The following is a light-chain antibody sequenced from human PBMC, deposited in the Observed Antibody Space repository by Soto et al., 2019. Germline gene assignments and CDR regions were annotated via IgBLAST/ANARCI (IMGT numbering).Light chain of an antibody. CDR3: DSWDNSLSVVL. V-gene: IGLV1-51*01. CDR2: DNY. J-gene: IGLJ2*01. Sequence: QSVLTQPPSVSAAPGQRVTIPRSGSSSSIGSNYVSWYQQLPGTAPKLLIYDNYKRPSGIPDRFSGSTAGTSATLAIAGLQTGDEADYYCDSWDNSLSVVLFGGGTKLTVL. CDR1: SSSIGSNY.